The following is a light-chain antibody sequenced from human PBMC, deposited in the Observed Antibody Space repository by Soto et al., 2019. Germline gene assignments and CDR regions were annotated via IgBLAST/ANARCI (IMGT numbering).Light chain of an antibody. J-gene: IGKJ5*01. CDR1: QSISSY. CDR3: QQSYSTPLIT. V-gene: IGKV1-39*01. CDR2: AAS. Sequence: DIQMTQSTSSLSASVGDRVTITCRASQSISSYLNWYQQKPGKAPKLLIYAASSLQSGVPSRFSGSGSGTDFTLTISSLQPEDFATYYCQQSYSTPLITFGQGTRLEIK.